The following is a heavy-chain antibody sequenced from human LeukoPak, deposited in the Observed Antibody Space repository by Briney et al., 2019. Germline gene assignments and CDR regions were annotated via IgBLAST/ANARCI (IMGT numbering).Heavy chain of an antibody. V-gene: IGHV3-74*01. CDR1: GFTFSSYW. Sequence: GGSLRLSCAASGFTFSSYWMHWVRQAPGKGLVWVSRINSDGSFTNYADSVKGRFTISRDNAKNTLYLQMNSLRAEDTAVYYCARAPGGSEYDLSLDYWGQGTLVTVSS. CDR2: INSDGSFT. D-gene: IGHD5-12*01. J-gene: IGHJ4*02. CDR3: ARAPGGSEYDLSLDY.